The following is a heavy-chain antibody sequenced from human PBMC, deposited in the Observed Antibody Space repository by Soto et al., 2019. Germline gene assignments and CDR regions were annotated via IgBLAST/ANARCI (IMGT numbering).Heavy chain of an antibody. J-gene: IGHJ6*02. CDR3: ARHGRGNDVVKYYYYGLDV. V-gene: IGHV4-39*01. CDR1: GDSIRSSSYF. CDR2: IYNDGRA. Sequence: QLQLQESGPGLVKPWETLSLTCSVSGDSIRSSSYFWGWIRQSPGKGLEWVGSIYNDGRAYYSPSIKSRAPISLDTAQNQFSLRLTSVTAADTAVYHCARHGRGNDVVKYYYYGLDVWGQGTTVTVSS. D-gene: IGHD2-15*01.